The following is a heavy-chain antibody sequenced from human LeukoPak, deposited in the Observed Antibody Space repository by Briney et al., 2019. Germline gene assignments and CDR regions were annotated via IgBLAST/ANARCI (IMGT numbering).Heavy chain of an antibody. CDR3: ANSSLG. V-gene: IGHV3-23*01. Sequence: GVSLRLSCAASGFTFSSYALVWVRQAPGKGLEWVSSISDSGDRTHYADSVKGRFTISRVNSQNTLLLQMSNLRTEDTAVYYCANSSLGWGQGTLVTVSS. J-gene: IGHJ4*02. CDR2: ISDSGDRT. CDR1: GFTFSSYA.